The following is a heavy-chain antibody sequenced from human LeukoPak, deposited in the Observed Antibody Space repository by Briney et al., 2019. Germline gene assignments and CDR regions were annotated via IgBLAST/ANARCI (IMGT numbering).Heavy chain of an antibody. J-gene: IGHJ5*02. CDR3: AKSGDVVVVPAAIWFDP. D-gene: IGHD2-2*01. V-gene: IGHV3-23*01. CDR1: GFTFSSYA. CDR2: ISGSGGST. Sequence: GGSLRLSCAASGFTFSSYAMSWVRQAPGKGLEWVSAISGSGGSTYYADSVKGWFTISRDNSKNTLYLQMNSLRAEDTAVYYCAKSGDVVVVPAAIWFDPWGQGTLVTVSS.